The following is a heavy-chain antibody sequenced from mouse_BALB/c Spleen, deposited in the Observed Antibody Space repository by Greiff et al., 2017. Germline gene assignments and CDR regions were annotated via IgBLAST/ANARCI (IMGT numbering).Heavy chain of an antibody. CDR2: ISSGGST. Sequence: EVQRVESGGGLVKPGGSLKLSCAASGFTFSSYAMSWVRQTPEKRLEWVASISSGGSTYYPDSVKGRFTISRDNARNILYLQMSSLRSEDTAMYYCARGGGYYYGSSYDAMDYWGQGTSVTVSS. D-gene: IGHD1-1*01. J-gene: IGHJ4*01. V-gene: IGHV5-6-5*01. CDR1: GFTFSSYA. CDR3: ARGGGYYYGSSYDAMDY.